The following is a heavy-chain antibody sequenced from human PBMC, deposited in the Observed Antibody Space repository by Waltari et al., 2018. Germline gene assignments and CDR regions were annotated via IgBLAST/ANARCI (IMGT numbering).Heavy chain of an antibody. Sequence: EVQLVESGGGLVQPGGSLRLSCAASGFTFSTYWMHWVRQAPGKGLVWVSHINGVGSSTTYADSVEGRFTISRDNAKSTLYLQMNSLRADDTAVYYCTVHARAFDYWGQGTLVTVSS. CDR1: GFTFSTYW. J-gene: IGHJ4*02. CDR3: TVHARAFDY. CDR2: INGVGSST. V-gene: IGHV3-74*02.